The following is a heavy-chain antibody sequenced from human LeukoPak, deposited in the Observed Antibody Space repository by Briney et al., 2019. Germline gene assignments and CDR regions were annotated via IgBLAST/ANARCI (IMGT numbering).Heavy chain of an antibody. V-gene: IGHV1-69*13. CDR1: GGTFSSYA. J-gene: IGHJ5*02. Sequence: SVKVSCKASGGTFSSYAISWVRQAPGQGLEWMGGIIPIFNTANYAQKFQGRVTITADESTSTAYMELSSLRSEDTAVYYCASARARITMVRRVITSSFDPWGQGTLVTVSS. CDR2: IIPIFNTA. CDR3: ASARARITMVRRVITSSFDP. D-gene: IGHD3-10*01.